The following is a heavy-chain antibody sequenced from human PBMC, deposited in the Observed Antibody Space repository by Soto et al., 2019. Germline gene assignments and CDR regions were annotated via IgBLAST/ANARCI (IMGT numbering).Heavy chain of an antibody. J-gene: IGHJ5*02. V-gene: IGHV4-59*01. CDR3: ARGYCSSTSCYIWDNWFDP. D-gene: IGHD2-2*02. Sequence: SETLSLTCAVSGGSISSYYWSWIRQPPGKGLEWIGYIYYSGRTNYNPSLKSRVTISVDTSKNQFSLKLSSVTAADTAVYYCARGYCSSTSCYIWDNWFDPWGQGTLVTVSS. CDR2: IYYSGRT. CDR1: GGSISSYY.